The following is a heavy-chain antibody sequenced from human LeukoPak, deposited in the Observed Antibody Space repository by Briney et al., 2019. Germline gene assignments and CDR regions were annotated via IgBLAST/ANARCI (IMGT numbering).Heavy chain of an antibody. V-gene: IGHV4-59*01. D-gene: IGHD1-1*01. CDR1: GGSIRSWS. Sequence: PSETLSLTCTVSGGSIRSWSWSCLRQPPGKELEWIGYIYDRGSTNYNPSLKSRVTISADTSKNQFSLRLSSVTAADTAVYYCARYLTQLGYFDFWGQGTLVTVSS. J-gene: IGHJ4*02. CDR3: ARYLTQLGYFDF. CDR2: IYDRGST.